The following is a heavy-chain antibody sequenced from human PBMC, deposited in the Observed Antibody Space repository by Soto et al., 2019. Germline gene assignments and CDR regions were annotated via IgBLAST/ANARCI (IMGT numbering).Heavy chain of an antibody. CDR2: ISGSGGST. D-gene: IGHD3-3*01. Sequence: EVQLLESGGGLVQPGGSLRLSCAASGFTFSSYAMSWVRQAPGKGLEWVSAISGSGGSTYYADSVKGRFTIYRDNSKNTLYLQMNSLRAKDTAVYYCAKLVITIFGAASRVYYGMDVWGQGTTVTVSS. J-gene: IGHJ6*02. CDR1: GFTFSSYA. V-gene: IGHV3-23*01. CDR3: AKLVITIFGAASRVYYGMDV.